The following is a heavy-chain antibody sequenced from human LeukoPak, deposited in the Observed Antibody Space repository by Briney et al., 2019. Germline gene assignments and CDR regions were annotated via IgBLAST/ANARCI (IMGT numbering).Heavy chain of an antibody. CDR1: GFTFSSHW. Sequence: GGSLRLSCADSGFTFSSHWMHWVRQAPGKGLVWVSRIKYDASSTSYADSVKGRFTISRDNAKNSLYLQMNSLRAEDTAVYYCVRDRYDILTGYSDAFDIWGQGTMVTVSS. V-gene: IGHV3-74*01. CDR2: IKYDASST. J-gene: IGHJ3*02. D-gene: IGHD3-9*01. CDR3: VRDRYDILTGYSDAFDI.